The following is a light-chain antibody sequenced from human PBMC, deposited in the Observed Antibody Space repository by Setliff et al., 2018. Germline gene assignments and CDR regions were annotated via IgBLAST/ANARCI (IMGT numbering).Light chain of an antibody. V-gene: IGLV2-11*01. CDR2: EVD. J-gene: IGLJ3*02. CDR1: SSDVGGYNY. Sequence: QSALAQPRSVSGSPGQSVTISCTGTSSDVGGYNYVSWYQQHPGKAPKLMIYEVDKRPSGVPDRFSGSKSGNTASLTISGLQTEDEVDYYCCSYAGSFTWVFGGGTKV. CDR3: CSYAGSFTWV.